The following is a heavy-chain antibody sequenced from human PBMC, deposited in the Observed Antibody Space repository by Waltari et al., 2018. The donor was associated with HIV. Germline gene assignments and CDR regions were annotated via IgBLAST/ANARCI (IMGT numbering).Heavy chain of an antibody. CDR2: IKGGNGNS. J-gene: IGHJ5*02. CDR3: ASEQYSSDWYDNH. CDR1: GITLSTYA. D-gene: IGHD6-19*01. V-gene: IGHV1-3*01. Sequence: QVQLVQSGAEVKKPGASVKVSCKASGITLSTYAMHWVRQAPGQRREWMGWIKGGNGNSDYSQKFQGRVTITRDKSASTAYMGLSGLRSEDTAVYYCASEQYSSDWYDNHWGQGTLVTVSS.